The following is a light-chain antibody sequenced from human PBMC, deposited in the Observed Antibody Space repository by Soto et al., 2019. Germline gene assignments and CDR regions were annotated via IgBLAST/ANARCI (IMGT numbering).Light chain of an antibody. CDR2: RNN. Sequence: QPVLTQPPSASGTPGQRVTISCSGSSSNIGGYYVSWYQQLPGTAPKVLIYRNNQRPSGVPDRCSGSKSGTSASLAISGLRSDDEADYYCAAWDASLSGHVFATGTKLTVL. J-gene: IGLJ1*01. V-gene: IGLV1-47*01. CDR1: SSNIGGYY. CDR3: AAWDASLSGHV.